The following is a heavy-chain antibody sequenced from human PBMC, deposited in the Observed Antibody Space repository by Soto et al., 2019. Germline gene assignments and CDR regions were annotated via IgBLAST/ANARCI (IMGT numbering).Heavy chain of an antibody. CDR2: ITSSGSFI. CDR3: ARVPAASDRTAFYYVSKFFYFDY. CDR1: GFTFSSYG. V-gene: IGHV3-21*01. D-gene: IGHD3-22*01. Sequence: GGSLRLSCAASGFTFSSYGMNWVRQAPGKGLEWVACITSSGSFIYYADSMKGRFTISRDDAKKSLYLQMNSLRAEDTAVYYCARVPAASDRTAFYYVSKFFYFDYWGRGTQVTVSS. J-gene: IGHJ4*02.